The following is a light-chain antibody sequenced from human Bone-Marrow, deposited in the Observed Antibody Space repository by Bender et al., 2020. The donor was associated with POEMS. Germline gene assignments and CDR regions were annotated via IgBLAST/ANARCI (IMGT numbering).Light chain of an antibody. CDR2: QDT. Sequence: SYEVTQPPSVSVSPGQTASIICSGDDLGDKYVAWYQQKPGQSPVLVIYQDTKRPSGIPERFSGSNSENTATLTISGTQAMDEANYYCQAWETYSVIFGGGTKLTVL. CDR1: DLGDKY. J-gene: IGLJ2*01. V-gene: IGLV3-1*01. CDR3: QAWETYSVI.